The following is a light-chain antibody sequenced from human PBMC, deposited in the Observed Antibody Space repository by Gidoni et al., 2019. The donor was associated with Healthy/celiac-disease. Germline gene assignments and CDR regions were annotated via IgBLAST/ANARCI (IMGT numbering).Light chain of an antibody. CDR1: QDISSY. Sequence: DIQMTQSPSSLSASVGDRVTITCQASQDISSYLDWYQQKPGKAPKLLIYEASSLERGVPSRFSGSGSGTDFTLTISSLQPDDIATYYCQQYDNFPIPFGQGTRLEIK. J-gene: IGKJ5*01. CDR2: EAS. V-gene: IGKV1-33*01. CDR3: QQYDNFPIP.